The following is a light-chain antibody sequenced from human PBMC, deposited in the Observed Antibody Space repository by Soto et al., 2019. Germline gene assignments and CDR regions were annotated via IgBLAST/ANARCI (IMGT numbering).Light chain of an antibody. CDR3: QQYNNWPRT. Sequence: DIVLTQSPATLALSPGERATLSCRASQSVSSSLAWYQQNPGQAPRLLIYGASTRATGIPARFSGSGSGTEFTLTISSLQSEDFAVYYCQQYNNWPRTFGQGT. V-gene: IGKV3-15*01. J-gene: IGKJ1*01. CDR1: QSVSSS. CDR2: GAS.